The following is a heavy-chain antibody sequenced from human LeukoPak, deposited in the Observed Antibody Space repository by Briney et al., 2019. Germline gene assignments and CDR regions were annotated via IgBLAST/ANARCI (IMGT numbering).Heavy chain of an antibody. CDR1: GYSISSRYY. D-gene: IGHD1-26*01. V-gene: IGHV4-38-2*01. Sequence: KPSETLSLTCAVSGYSISSRYYWGWIRQPPGKGLEWIGSIHHSGSTYYNPSLNSRVSISPDTSKNQFSLKLSSVTAADTAVYYCARHGGSYYSYFQHWGQGTLVTVSS. CDR3: ARHGGSYYSYFQH. CDR2: IHHSGST. J-gene: IGHJ1*01.